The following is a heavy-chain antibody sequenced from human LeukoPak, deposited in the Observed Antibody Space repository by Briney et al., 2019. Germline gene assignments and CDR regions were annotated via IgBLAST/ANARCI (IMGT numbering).Heavy chain of an antibody. CDR1: GYTFTSYA. V-gene: IGHV1-18*01. CDR3: ARDPGYYDILTGSLWGHRTGYLDY. J-gene: IGHJ4*02. D-gene: IGHD3-9*01. CDR2: ISAYNGNT. Sequence: ASVKVSCKAPGYTFTSYAITWVRQAPGQGLEWMGWISAYNGNTNYAQKLQGRVTMTTDTSTSTAYMELRSLRSDDTAVYYCARDPGYYDILTGSLWGHRTGYLDYWGQGTLVTVSS.